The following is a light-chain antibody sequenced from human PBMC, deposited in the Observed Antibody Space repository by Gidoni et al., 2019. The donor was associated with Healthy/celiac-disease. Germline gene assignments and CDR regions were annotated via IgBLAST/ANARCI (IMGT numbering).Light chain of an antibody. Sequence: EIVLTQSPATRSLSPGERATLACRASQSVSSYLAWYQQKPGQAPSLLIYDASTRATGIPARFSGSGSGTDFTLTISSLEPEDFAVYYCQQRSNWPPLTFGGXTKVEIK. CDR3: QQRSNWPPLT. J-gene: IGKJ4*01. CDR2: DAS. CDR1: QSVSSY. V-gene: IGKV3-11*01.